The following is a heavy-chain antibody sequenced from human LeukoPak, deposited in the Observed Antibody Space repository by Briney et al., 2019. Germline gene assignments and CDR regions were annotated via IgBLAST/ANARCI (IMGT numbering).Heavy chain of an antibody. D-gene: IGHD3-10*01. CDR3: ARDGGFGELFHDY. CDR1: GFTFSSYS. V-gene: IGHV3-21*01. Sequence: GGSLRLSCAASGFTFSSYSMNWVRQAPGKGLEWVSSISSSSSYIYYADSVKGRFTISRDNAKNSLYLQMNSLRAEDTAVYYCARDGGFGELFHDYWGQGTLVTVSS. CDR2: ISSSSSYI. J-gene: IGHJ4*02.